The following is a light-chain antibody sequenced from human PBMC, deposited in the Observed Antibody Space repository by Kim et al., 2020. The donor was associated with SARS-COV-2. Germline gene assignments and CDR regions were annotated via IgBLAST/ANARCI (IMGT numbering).Light chain of an antibody. V-gene: IGLV3-21*04. J-gene: IGLJ2*01. CDR3: QVWDSSSDHVV. CDR2: YVS. Sequence: APGKTARISCGGNDSGSKSVHWYQQKPGQAPVLGIYYVSDRPSGIPDRFSGSNSGNTATLTISGVEAGDEADYYCQVWDSSSDHVVFGGGTQLTVL. CDR1: DSGSKS.